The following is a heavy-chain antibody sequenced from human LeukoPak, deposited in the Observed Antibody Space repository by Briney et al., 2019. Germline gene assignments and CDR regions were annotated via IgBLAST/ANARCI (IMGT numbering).Heavy chain of an antibody. CDR2: IRYDGSNK. CDR3: ANGGVAVAGTRGY. Sequence: GGSLRLSCAASGFTFSSYGMHWVRQAPGKGLEWVAFIRYDGSNKYYADSVKGRFTISRDNSKNTLYLQMNSLRAEDTAVYYCANGGVAVAGTRGYWGQGTLVTVSS. V-gene: IGHV3-30*02. D-gene: IGHD6-19*01. J-gene: IGHJ4*02. CDR1: GFTFSSYG.